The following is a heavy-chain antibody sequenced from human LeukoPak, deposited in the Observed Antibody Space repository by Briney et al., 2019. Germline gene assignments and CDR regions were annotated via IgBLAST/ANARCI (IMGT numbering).Heavy chain of an antibody. J-gene: IGHJ4*02. V-gene: IGHV4-30-2*01. CDR3: ARSLHRSFSYGSGSYYY. CDR2: INHSGST. D-gene: IGHD3-10*01. Sequence: SQTLSLTCTVSGGSISSGGYYWSWIRQPPGTGLEWIGYINHSGSTNYNPSLKSRVTISVDTSKNQFSLKLSSVTAADTAVYYCARSLHRSFSYGSGSYYYWGQGTLVTVSS. CDR1: GGSISSGGYY.